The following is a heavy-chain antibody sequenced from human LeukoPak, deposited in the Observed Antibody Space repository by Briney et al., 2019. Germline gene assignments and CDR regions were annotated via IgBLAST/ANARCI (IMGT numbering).Heavy chain of an antibody. CDR1: GGSFSGYY. J-gene: IGHJ4*02. CDR2: INHSGST. Sequence: PSETLSLTCAVYGGSFSGYYWSWIRQPPGKGLEWIGEINHSGSTNYNPSLKSRVTISVDTSKNQSSLKLSSVTAADTAVYYCASLRWDSSSSPDYWGQGTLVTVSS. V-gene: IGHV4-34*01. D-gene: IGHD6-13*01. CDR3: ASLRWDSSSSPDY.